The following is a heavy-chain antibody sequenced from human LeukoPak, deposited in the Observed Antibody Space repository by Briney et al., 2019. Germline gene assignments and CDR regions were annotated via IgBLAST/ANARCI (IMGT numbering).Heavy chain of an antibody. V-gene: IGHV4-4*07. CDR1: GGSISSYY. CDR2: IYTSGST. Sequence: VKPSETLSLTCTVSGGSISSYYWSWIRQPAGKGLEWIGRIYTSGSTNYNPSLKSRVTMSVDTSKNQFSLKLSSVTAADTAVYYCARTSGYSSGWLVPGSGYYYMDVWGKGTTVTVSS. J-gene: IGHJ6*03. CDR3: ARTSGYSSGWLVPGSGYYYMDV. D-gene: IGHD6-19*01.